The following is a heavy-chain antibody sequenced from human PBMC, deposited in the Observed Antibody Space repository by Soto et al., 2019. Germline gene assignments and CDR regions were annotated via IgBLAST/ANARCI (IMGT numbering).Heavy chain of an antibody. CDR1: GGSISSSNW. CDR3: ARVSRRGDYEVY. D-gene: IGHD4-17*01. J-gene: IGHJ4*02. Sequence: PSETLSLTCAVSGGSISSSNWWSWVRQPPGKGLEWIGEIYHSGSTNYNPSLKSRVTISVXXXXXQXSXKXXXVTAXDTAVYYCARVSRRGDYEVYWGQGTLVTVSS. V-gene: IGHV4-4*02. CDR2: IYHSGST.